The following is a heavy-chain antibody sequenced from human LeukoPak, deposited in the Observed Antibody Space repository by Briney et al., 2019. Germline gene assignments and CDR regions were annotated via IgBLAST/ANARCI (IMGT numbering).Heavy chain of an antibody. D-gene: IGHD5-12*01. CDR3: ARRDGYNYPEDY. Sequence: SQTLSLTCTVSGGSISSGGYYWSWIRQHPGKGLEWIGYICYSGSTYYNPSLKSRVTISVDTSKNQFSLKLSSVTAADTAVYYCARRDGYNYPEDYWGQGTLVTVSS. CDR2: ICYSGST. V-gene: IGHV4-31*03. CDR1: GGSISSGGYY. J-gene: IGHJ4*02.